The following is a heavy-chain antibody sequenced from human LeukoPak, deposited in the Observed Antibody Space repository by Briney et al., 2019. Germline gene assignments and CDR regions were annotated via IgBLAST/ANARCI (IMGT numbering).Heavy chain of an antibody. CDR1: GDSISSYY. D-gene: IGHD6-19*01. CDR2: ISTSGST. Sequence: SETMSLTCTVSGDSISSYYWSWIRQPAGKGLEWIGRISTSGSTNYNPSLKSRVTMSVDTSKNQFSLKLSSVTAVDTAVYYCARAWQWLPLDYWGQGTLVTVSS. CDR3: ARAWQWLPLDY. V-gene: IGHV4-4*07. J-gene: IGHJ4*02.